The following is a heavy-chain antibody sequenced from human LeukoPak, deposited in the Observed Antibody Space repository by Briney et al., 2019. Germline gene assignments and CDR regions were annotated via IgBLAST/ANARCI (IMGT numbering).Heavy chain of an antibody. CDR3: ARDRATVTNWDYYYGMDV. D-gene: IGHD4-17*01. V-gene: IGHV1-69*13. CDR2: IIPIFGTA. CDR1: GGTFSSYA. Sequence: ASVKVSCKASGGTFSSYAISWVRQAPGQGLEWMGGIIPIFGTANYAQKFQGRVTITADESTSTAYMELSRLRSDDTAVYYCARDRATVTNWDYYYGMDVWGQGTTVTVSS. J-gene: IGHJ6*02.